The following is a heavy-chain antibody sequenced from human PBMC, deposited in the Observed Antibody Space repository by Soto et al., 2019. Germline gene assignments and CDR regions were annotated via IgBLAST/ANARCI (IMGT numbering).Heavy chain of an antibody. V-gene: IGHV4-61*01. D-gene: IGHD2-2*02. CDR1: GGSVISDSYW. CDR2: INYSGFT. CDR3: AAIPRGGRFWGWFGP. Sequence: QVQLQESGPGAVKPSETLSLTCTVSGGSVISDSYWWTWIRQSPGKGLEWVGYINYSGFTKYNPSLESRVTVSVETSKSQFSLNLNSVTAADTAMYYCAAIPRGGRFWGWFGPWGQGTLVTVSS. J-gene: IGHJ5*02.